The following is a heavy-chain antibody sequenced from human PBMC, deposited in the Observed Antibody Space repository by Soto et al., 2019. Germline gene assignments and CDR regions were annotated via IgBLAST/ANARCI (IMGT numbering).Heavy chain of an antibody. D-gene: IGHD5-12*01. CDR2: NIPIFGTA. V-gene: IGHV1-69*13. Sequence: SVKVSCKASGGTFSSYSISWGRQAPGQGVEWMGGNIPIFGTANYAQKFQGRVTITADESTSTAYMELSSLRSEDTAVYYCARLGQGRRYEYTYYYYGMDVWGQGTTVTVSS. CDR3: ARLGQGRRYEYTYYYYGMDV. CDR1: GGTFSSYS. J-gene: IGHJ6*02.